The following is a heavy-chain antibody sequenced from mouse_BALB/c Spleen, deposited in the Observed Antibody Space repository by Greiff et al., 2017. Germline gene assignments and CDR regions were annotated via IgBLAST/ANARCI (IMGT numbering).Heavy chain of an antibody. CDR3: ARNQYAMDY. CDR1: GYTFTDYW. V-gene: IGHV1-69*01. J-gene: IGHJ4*01. CDR2: IDTSDSYT. Sequence: VQLQQPGAELVMPGASVKMSCKASGYTFTDYWMHWVKQRPGQGLEWIGAIDTSDSYTSYNQKFKGKATLTVDESSSTAYMQLSSLTSEDSAVYYCARNQYAMDYWGQGTSVTVSS.